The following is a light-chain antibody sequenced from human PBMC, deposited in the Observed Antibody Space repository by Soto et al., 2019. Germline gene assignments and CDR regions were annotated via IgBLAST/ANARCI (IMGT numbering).Light chain of an antibody. CDR1: QSVSGSY. CDR3: QHFGSSPPVT. Sequence: PGESATLSCRASQSVSGSYVAWYQQRPGLAPRLLVYGASRRATGIPDRFRGSGSGTEFTLTISGLEAEDFAVYFCQHFGSSPPVTFGQGTRL. J-gene: IGKJ5*01. V-gene: IGKV3-20*01. CDR2: GAS.